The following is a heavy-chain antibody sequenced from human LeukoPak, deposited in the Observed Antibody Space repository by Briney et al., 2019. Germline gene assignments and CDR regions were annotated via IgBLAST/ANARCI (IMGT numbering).Heavy chain of an antibody. V-gene: IGHV3-21*01. J-gene: IGHJ6*02. CDR3: AGTDALYYYGMDV. CDR2: ISSSSSYI. CDR1: GFSFSGYA. Sequence: GGSLRLSCAASGFSFSGYAMNWVRQAPGKGLEWVSSISSSSSYIYYADSVKGRFTISRDNAKNSLYLQMNSLRAEDTAVYYCAGTDALYYYGMDVWGQGTTVTVSS.